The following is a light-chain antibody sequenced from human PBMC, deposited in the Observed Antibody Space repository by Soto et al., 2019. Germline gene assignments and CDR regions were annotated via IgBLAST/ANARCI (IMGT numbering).Light chain of an antibody. CDR2: DAS. CDR1: QSFSSH. V-gene: IGKV3-11*01. CDR3: QQGDNWPLT. J-gene: IGKJ5*01. Sequence: EIVFTQSPATLSLCPGERGTVSCRASQSFSSHLACHQQNRGQAPRLLIYDASSRASGIPARFSGSGSGTDFTLTISSLEPEDSAVYYCQQGDNWPLTFGQGTRLEI.